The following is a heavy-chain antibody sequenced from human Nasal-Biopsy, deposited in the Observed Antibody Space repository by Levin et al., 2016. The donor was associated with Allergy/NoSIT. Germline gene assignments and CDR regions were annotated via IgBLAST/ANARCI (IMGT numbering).Heavy chain of an antibody. J-gene: IGHJ4*02. V-gene: IGHV3-7*01. CDR2: IKDDGADI. CDR3: ARGLPPQHALSGIYFNL. D-gene: IGHD3-10*01. Sequence: GGSLRLSCAASTPTFHSFWTNWVRQSPGKGLQWVASIKDDGADIFYVDSVKGRFTISIDNAKNSVYLQMSNLRVGDTALYYCARGLPPQHALSGIYFNLWGQGTRVTVSS. CDR1: TPTFHSFW.